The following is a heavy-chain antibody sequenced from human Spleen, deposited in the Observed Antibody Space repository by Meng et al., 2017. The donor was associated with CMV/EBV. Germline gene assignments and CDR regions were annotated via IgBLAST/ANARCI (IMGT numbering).Heavy chain of an antibody. J-gene: IGHJ6*02. D-gene: IGHD3-3*01. CDR3: AREGGVPGGAYYDFWSGLLYGMDV. CDR2: ISTYNGNT. V-gene: IGHV1-18*01. CDR1: GYTFTIYG. Sequence: ASVKVSCKASGYTFTIYGISWVRQAPGQGLEWMGWISTYNGNTHYAQKFQDRVTISRDTSTNTAYMELRSLTSDDTAVYYCAREGGVPGGAYYDFWSGLLYGMDVWGQGTTVTVSS.